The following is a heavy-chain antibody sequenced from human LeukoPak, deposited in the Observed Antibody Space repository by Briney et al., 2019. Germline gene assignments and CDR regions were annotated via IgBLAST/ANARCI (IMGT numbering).Heavy chain of an antibody. CDR3: AREASYCGGDCPDDAFDI. CDR2: ISAYNGNT. J-gene: IGHJ3*02. D-gene: IGHD2-21*02. V-gene: IGHV1-18*01. Sequence: ASVKVSCKASGYTFTSYGISWVRQAPGQGLEWMGWISAYNGNTNYAQKLQGRVTTTTDTSTSTAYMELRSLRSDDTAVYYCAREASYCGGDCPDDAFDIWGQGTMVTVSS. CDR1: GYTFTSYG.